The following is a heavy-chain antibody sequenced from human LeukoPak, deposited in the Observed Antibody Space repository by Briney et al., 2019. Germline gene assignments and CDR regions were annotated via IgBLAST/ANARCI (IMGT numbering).Heavy chain of an antibody. CDR2: IYHSGST. CDR1: GGSISSGSYS. D-gene: IGHD3-3*01. J-gene: IGHJ4*02. V-gene: IGHV4-30-2*01. CDR3: ARSYYDFWSGYYL. Sequence: PSQTLSLTCAVSGGSISSGSYSWSWIRQPPGKGLEWIGYIYHSGSTYYNPSLKSRVAISVDRSKNQFSLKLSSVTAADTAVYYCARSYYDFWSGYYLWGQGTLVTVSS.